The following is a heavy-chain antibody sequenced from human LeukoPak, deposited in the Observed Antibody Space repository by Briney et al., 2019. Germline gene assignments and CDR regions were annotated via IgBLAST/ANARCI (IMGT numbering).Heavy chain of an antibody. D-gene: IGHD2-2*01. CDR2: ISDNGRST. CDR3: TTDSPIVVVPPAKIHP. Sequence: PGGSLRLSCAASGFTFRTLAMNWVRQAPGKGLEWVSAISDNGRSTHYAAPVKGRFTISRDDSKTTLYLQMNNLKAEDTAVYYCTTDSPIVVVPPAKIHPWGQGTLVTVSS. CDR1: GFTFRTLA. V-gene: IGHV3-23*01. J-gene: IGHJ5*02.